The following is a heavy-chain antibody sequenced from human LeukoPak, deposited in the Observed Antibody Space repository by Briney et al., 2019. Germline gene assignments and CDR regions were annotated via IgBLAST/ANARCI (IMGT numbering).Heavy chain of an antibody. CDR2: IYYSGST. CDR1: GGSISSNNYY. Sequence: SETLSLTCTVSGGSISSNNYYWGWIRQPPGKGLEWLGSIYYSGSTYYNPSLKSRVTISVDTSKNQFSLKLSSVAAADTAVYYVARWNSYVTCFDPWGRGTLVTVSS. J-gene: IGHJ5*02. D-gene: IGHD1-7*01. CDR3: ARWNSYVTCFDP. V-gene: IGHV4-39*01.